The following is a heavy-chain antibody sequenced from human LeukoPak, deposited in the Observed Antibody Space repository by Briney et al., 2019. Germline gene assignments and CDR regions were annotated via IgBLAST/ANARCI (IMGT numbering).Heavy chain of an antibody. D-gene: IGHD2-2*03. CDR1: GGSISSYY. J-gene: IGHJ3*02. V-gene: IGHV4-59*01. CDR2: IYYSGST. CDR3: ARESMDIVVVPAATRGAFDI. Sequence: SETLSLTCTVSGGSISSYYWSWIRQPPGKGLEWLGYIYYSGSTNYNPSLKSRVTISVDTSKNQFSLKLSSVTAADTAVYYCARESMDIVVVPAATRGAFDIWGQGTMVTVSS.